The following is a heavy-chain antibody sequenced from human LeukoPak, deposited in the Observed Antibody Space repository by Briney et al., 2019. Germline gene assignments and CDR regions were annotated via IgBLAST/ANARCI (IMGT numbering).Heavy chain of an antibody. Sequence: GGSLRLSCAASGFTFSNFWMSWVRQAPGKGLEWVANIKQDGSEKHFVDSVKGRFTISRDNTKNSLDLQMNSLRAEDTAVYYCARGGAVPRSGYTNYFDYWGQGTLVTAS. J-gene: IGHJ4*02. D-gene: IGHD5-12*01. V-gene: IGHV3-7*01. CDR3: ARGGAVPRSGYTNYFDY. CDR1: GFTFSNFW. CDR2: IKQDGSEK.